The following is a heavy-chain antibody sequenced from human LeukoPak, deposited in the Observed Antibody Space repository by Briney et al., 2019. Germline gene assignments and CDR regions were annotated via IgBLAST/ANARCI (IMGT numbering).Heavy chain of an antibody. D-gene: IGHD4-17*01. CDR2: INSAGTST. J-gene: IGHJ4*02. Sequence: GGSLRLSCAASGFTFSSYWMHWVRQAPGKGLVWVSRINSAGTSTTYADSVKGRFTVSRDNAKNTLSLQMNSLRAEDTAVYFCARDKGNGDYGVVGYWGQGTLVTVSS. CDR1: GFTFSSYW. CDR3: ARDKGNGDYGVVGY. V-gene: IGHV3-74*01.